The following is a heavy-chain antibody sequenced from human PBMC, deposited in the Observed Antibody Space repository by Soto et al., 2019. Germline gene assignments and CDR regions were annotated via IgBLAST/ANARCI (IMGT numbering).Heavy chain of an antibody. V-gene: IGHV1-2*02. CDR3: ASGGLRYSSGWGQDY. CDR1: GYTFTGYY. D-gene: IGHD6-19*01. J-gene: IGHJ4*02. Sequence: QVQLVQSGAEVKKPGASVKVSCKASGYTFTGYYMHWVRQAPGQGLEWMGWINPNSGGTNYAQKSQGMVTMTRDTSISPAYMELSRLRSDDTAVDYCASGGLRYSSGWGQDYWGQGTLVNVSS. CDR2: INPNSGGT.